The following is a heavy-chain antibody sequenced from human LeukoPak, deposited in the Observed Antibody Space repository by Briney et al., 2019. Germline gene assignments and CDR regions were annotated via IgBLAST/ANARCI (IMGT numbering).Heavy chain of an antibody. CDR2: ISVYNDNT. CDR3: AIGKSVTTLLNWFDP. CDR1: GYTFNKYS. V-gene: IGHV1-18*01. J-gene: IGHJ5*02. D-gene: IGHD4-17*01. Sequence: GASVKVSRKASGYTFNKYSITWVRQAPGQGLEWMGWISVYNDNTNYAQSLQGRVTMTTDTSTSTAYMELRSLRSDDTAVYYCAIGKSVTTLLNWFDPWGQGTLVIVSS.